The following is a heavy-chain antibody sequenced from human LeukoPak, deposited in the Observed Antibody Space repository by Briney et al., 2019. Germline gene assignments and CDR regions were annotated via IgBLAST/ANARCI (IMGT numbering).Heavy chain of an antibody. CDR1: GYSFTSYW. D-gene: IGHD2-15*01. CDR2: IDPSDSET. Sequence: GGSLKISCKGFGYSFTSYWISWVRQMPGKGLEWMGRIDPSDSETNYSPSFQGHVTISADKSISTAYLQWSSLKASDTAMYYCARLYCSGGRCYSDWYFDLWGRGTLVTVSS. V-gene: IGHV5-10-1*01. CDR3: ARLYCSGGRCYSDWYFDL. J-gene: IGHJ2*01.